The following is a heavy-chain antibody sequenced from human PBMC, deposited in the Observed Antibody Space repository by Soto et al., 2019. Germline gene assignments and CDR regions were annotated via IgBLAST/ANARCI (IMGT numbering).Heavy chain of an antibody. CDR1: GGSICSGGYY. CDR3: ARDRHVDTAMVTLNYFDY. CDR2: IYYSGST. Sequence: PSETLSLSCTVSGGSICSGGYYWSWIRQHPGKVLEWIGYIYYSGSTYYNPSLKSRVTISVDTSKNQFSLKLSSVTAADTAVYYCARDRHVDTAMVTLNYFDYWGQGTLVTVSS. V-gene: IGHV4-31*03. D-gene: IGHD5-18*01. J-gene: IGHJ4*02.